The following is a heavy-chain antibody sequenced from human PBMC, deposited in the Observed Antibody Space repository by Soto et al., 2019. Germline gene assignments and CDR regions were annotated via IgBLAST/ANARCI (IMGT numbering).Heavy chain of an antibody. CDR2: IYYSGST. Sequence: SETLSLTCTVSGGSISSVDYSWTWLRQPPGKGLEWVGSIYYSGSTYYNPSLQSRVAISVDTSKNQFSLKLKSVTAADTAIYYCARRTVNIRTFYSGLKTHCFDYWGQGAPVTVSS. CDR3: ARRTVNIRTFYSGLKTHCFDY. CDR1: GGSISSVDYS. J-gene: IGHJ4*02. D-gene: IGHD6-19*01. V-gene: IGHV4-39*01.